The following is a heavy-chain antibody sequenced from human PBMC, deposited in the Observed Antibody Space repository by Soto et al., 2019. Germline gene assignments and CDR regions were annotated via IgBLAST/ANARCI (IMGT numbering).Heavy chain of an antibody. CDR1: GYTFTSYG. Sequence: QVQLVQSGAEVKKPGASVKVSCKASGYTFTSYGISWVRQAPGQGLEWMGWISDYNGNTNYAQKLQGRVTMTTDTSTSTAYMELRSLRSDDTAVYYCARDDPNWNDGGNWFDPWGQGTLVTVSS. J-gene: IGHJ5*02. D-gene: IGHD1-1*01. CDR2: ISDYNGNT. CDR3: ARDDPNWNDGGNWFDP. V-gene: IGHV1-18*01.